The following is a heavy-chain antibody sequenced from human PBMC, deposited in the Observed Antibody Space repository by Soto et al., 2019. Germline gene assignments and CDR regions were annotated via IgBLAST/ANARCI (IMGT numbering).Heavy chain of an antibody. CDR1: GYRFINYY. J-gene: IGHJ6*02. D-gene: IGHD2-8*01. V-gene: IGHV1-46*01. CDR3: ARERESMDYYGMDV. Sequence: GASVKVSCKASGYRFINYYFYWVRQAPGQGLEWMGMINPSGGSTSYAQNFQGRVTMTRDTSTSTVYMELNSLRSEDTAVYYCARERESMDYYGMDVWGQGTTVTVSS. CDR2: INPSGGST.